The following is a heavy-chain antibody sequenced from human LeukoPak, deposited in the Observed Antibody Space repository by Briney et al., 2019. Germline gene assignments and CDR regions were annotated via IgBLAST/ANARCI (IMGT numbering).Heavy chain of an antibody. D-gene: IGHD5-18*01. CDR2: ISYDGNNK. J-gene: IGHJ4*02. V-gene: IGHV3-30-3*01. CDR1: GFTFSAYA. CDR3: ARDRRGYSYGYGFDS. Sequence: PGGSLRLSCAASGFTFSAYAMHWVRQAPGKGLEWVVLISYDGNNKYSADSVKGRFTISRDNSKNTLYLQMNSLRAENTAVYYCARDRRGYSYGYGFDSWGQGTLVTVSS.